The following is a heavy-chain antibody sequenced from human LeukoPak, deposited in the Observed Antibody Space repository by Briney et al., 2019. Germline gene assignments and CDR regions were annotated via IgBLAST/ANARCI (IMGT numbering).Heavy chain of an antibody. CDR1: GFTYSSHS. J-gene: IGHJ3*02. Sequence: GGSLRLSCAASGFTYSSHSMNWVRQAPGKGLEWVSDISYSSSTIYYADSIKGRFTISRDNAKNSLYLQMNSLRAEDTAVYYCARIDIAVASAFILDAFGIWGQGTMVTVSS. CDR2: ISYSSSTI. V-gene: IGHV3-48*04. CDR3: ARIDIAVASAFILDAFGI. D-gene: IGHD2-2*01.